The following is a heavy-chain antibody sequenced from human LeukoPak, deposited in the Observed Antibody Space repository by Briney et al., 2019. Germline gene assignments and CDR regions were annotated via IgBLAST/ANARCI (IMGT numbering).Heavy chain of an antibody. Sequence: HPGGSLRLSCAASGFTFSSYAMSWVRQAPGKGLEWVSAISGSAGTTYYADSVKGRFTISRDNPRNTLYLQMNSLRAEDTAVYYCAKDASPSWTDKYFDNWGQGTLVTVSS. V-gene: IGHV3-23*01. D-gene: IGHD3/OR15-3a*01. CDR3: AKDASPSWTDKYFDN. CDR2: ISGSAGTT. CDR1: GFTFSSYA. J-gene: IGHJ4*02.